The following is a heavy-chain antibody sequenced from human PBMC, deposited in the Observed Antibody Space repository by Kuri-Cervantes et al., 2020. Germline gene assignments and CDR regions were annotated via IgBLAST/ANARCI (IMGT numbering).Heavy chain of an antibody. Sequence: ASVKVSCKASGYAFTTYYIHWVRQAPGQGLEWMGIINPHGGSTSYYSERFQGRVTMTRDTSTSTVHMELSSLRSEDTAVYYCARGGRYYDLFDFWGQGTLVTVSS. J-gene: IGHJ4*02. CDR3: ARGGRYYDLFDF. CDR2: INPHGGST. D-gene: IGHD3-22*01. CDR1: GYAFTTYY. V-gene: IGHV1-46*01.